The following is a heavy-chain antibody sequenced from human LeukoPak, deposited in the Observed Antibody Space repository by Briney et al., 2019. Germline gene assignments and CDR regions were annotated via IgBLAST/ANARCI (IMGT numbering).Heavy chain of an antibody. J-gene: IGHJ3*01. V-gene: IGHV4-59*01. Sequence: SETLSLTCIVSGGSINNYYWSWIRQPPGKGLEWIGYIYYRGTTNYNPSLRGRVTMSVDTSKNQFSLKLTSVTAADTAVYYCARYCDGDCNSSAFDLWGQGTMVTVSS. CDR2: IYYRGTT. D-gene: IGHD2-21*02. CDR3: ARYCDGDCNSSAFDL. CDR1: GGSINNYY.